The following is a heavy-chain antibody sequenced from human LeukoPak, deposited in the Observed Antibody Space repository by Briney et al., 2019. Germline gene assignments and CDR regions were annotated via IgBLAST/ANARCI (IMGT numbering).Heavy chain of an antibody. CDR3: ARGDFMVRGVIIDNGMDV. CDR2: IWYDGSNK. D-gene: IGHD3-10*01. V-gene: IGHV3-33*01. CDR1: GFTFSSYG. Sequence: GGSLRLSCAASGFTFSSYGMHWVRQAPGKGLEWVAVIWYDGSNKYYADSVKGRFTISRDNSKNTLYLQMNSLRAEDTAVYYCARGDFMVRGVIIDNGMDVWGQGTTVTVSS. J-gene: IGHJ6*02.